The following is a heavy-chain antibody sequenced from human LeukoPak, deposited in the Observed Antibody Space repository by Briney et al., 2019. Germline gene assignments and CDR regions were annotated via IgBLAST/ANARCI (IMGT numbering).Heavy chain of an antibody. CDR2: TSGDGGST. CDR3: AKDRYSGYDFVDY. J-gene: IGHJ4*02. Sequence: PGGSLRLSCAASGFTFDDYAMHWVRQAPGKGLEWVSLTSGDGGSTYYADSVKGRFTIPRDNSKNSLYLQMNSLRTEDTALYYCAKDRYSGYDFVDYWGQGTLVTVSS. V-gene: IGHV3-43*02. CDR1: GFTFDDYA. D-gene: IGHD5-12*01.